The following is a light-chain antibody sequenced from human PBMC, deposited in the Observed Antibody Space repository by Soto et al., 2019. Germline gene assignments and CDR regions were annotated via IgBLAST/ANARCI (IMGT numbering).Light chain of an antibody. CDR1: QSINTG. J-gene: IGKJ1*01. CDR3: QQYHSYWT. Sequence: DIQITQSPSTLSASVGDRVTITCRASQSINTGVAWYQQKPGKAPKVLIYDASSLESGVPSRFSGSGSGTAFTLTINSLQPDDFATYYCQQYHSYWTFGQGTKVDIK. CDR2: DAS. V-gene: IGKV1-5*01.